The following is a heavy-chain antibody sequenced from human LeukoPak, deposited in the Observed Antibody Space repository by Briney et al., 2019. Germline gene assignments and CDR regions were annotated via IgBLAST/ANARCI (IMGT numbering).Heavy chain of an antibody. Sequence: GASVKVSCKSSGYTFTGYYMHRLRQAPGQGPAWMGWIHPNSGDTNYEQKFQGRVTMTRDTSISTDYMELSRLRSDDTAVYYCARDLSYYGSGSYYFDYWGQGTLVTVSS. D-gene: IGHD3-10*01. CDR3: ARDLSYYGSGSYYFDY. CDR2: IHPNSGDT. V-gene: IGHV1-2*02. J-gene: IGHJ4*02. CDR1: GYTFTGYY.